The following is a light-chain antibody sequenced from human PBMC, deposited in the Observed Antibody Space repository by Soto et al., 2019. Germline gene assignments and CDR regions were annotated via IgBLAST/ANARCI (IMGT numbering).Light chain of an antibody. CDR3: QSYDSSLSGSYV. J-gene: IGLJ1*01. V-gene: IGLV1-40*01. CDR2: NNN. CDR1: SSNIGAGYD. Sequence: QAVVTQPPSVSGALGQRVTISCTGSSSNIGAGYDVHWYQRLPGTAPKVLIYNNNNRPSGVPDRFSGSKSGTSASLAITGLQAEDEADYYCQSYDSSLSGSYVFGTGTKLTVL.